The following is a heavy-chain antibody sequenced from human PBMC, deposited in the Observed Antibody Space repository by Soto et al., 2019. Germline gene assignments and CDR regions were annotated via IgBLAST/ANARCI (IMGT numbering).Heavy chain of an antibody. D-gene: IGHD3-3*01. CDR3: AREGVGFWSASMYYFDY. V-gene: IGHV3-66*01. Sequence: EVQLVESGGGLVQPGGSLRLSCAASGFTVSSNYMSWVRQAPGKGLEWVSVIYSGGSTYYADSVKGRFTISRDNSKNTLYLQMNSLRAEDTAVYYCAREGVGFWSASMYYFDYWGQGTLVTVSS. J-gene: IGHJ4*02. CDR2: IYSGGST. CDR1: GFTVSSNY.